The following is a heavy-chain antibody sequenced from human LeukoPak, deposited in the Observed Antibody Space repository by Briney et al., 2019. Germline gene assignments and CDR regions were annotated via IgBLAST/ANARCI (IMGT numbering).Heavy chain of an antibody. J-gene: IGHJ3*02. V-gene: IGHV1-8*01. CDR1: GYTFTSYD. CDR3: ARVANYDFWSGYYTDMAFDI. Sequence: GASVKVSCKASGYTFTSYDINWVRQATGQGLEWMGWMNPNSGNTGYAQKFQGRVTMTRDTSISTAYMELSRLISDDTAVYYCARVANYDFWSGYYTDMAFDIWGQGTMVTVSS. D-gene: IGHD3-3*01. CDR2: MNPNSGNT.